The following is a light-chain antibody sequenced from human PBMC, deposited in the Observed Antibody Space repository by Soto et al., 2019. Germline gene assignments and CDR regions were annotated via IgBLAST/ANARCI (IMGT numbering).Light chain of an antibody. V-gene: IGKV3-11*01. J-gene: IGKJ4*01. CDR2: DAA. Sequence: EIVLTQSPATLSLSPGERATLSCRASQSVSSYLAWYQQKPGQAPRLLIYDAANRATGIPARFSGSGSGTDFTLTISSLEHEDFEVYYCQQRSNWPFTFGGGTKVEIK. CDR1: QSVSSY. CDR3: QQRSNWPFT.